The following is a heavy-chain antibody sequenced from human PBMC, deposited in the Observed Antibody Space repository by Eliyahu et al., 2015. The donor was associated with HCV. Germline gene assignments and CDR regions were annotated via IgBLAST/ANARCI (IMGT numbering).Heavy chain of an antibody. CDR3: ARSTTYDAFDI. CDR2: INPSSGGT. J-gene: IGHJ3*02. CDR1: GYTFTDYY. D-gene: IGHD4-17*01. V-gene: IGHV1-2*02. Sequence: QVQLVQSGAEVKKPGASVKVSCQASGYTFTDYYIHWVRQAPGQGLEWMGWINPSSGGTHYAQRFQGRVTMTRDTSISTAYMELSRLGSDDTAVYYCARSTTYDAFDIWGQGTMVTVSS.